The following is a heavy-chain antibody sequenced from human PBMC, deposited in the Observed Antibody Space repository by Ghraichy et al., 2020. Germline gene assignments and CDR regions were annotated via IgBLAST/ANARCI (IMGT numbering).Heavy chain of an antibody. J-gene: IGHJ4*02. Sequence: SETLSLTCTVSGVSISNSSHYWGWIRQPPEKGLEWIGNIYYNGVTYYSASLESRVTIFGDTSKNQLSLNLSSVTAADTAVYYCARVSGPWTPYLDYWGQGTLVTVSS. CDR1: GVSISNSSHY. CDR2: IYYNGVT. V-gene: IGHV4-39*02. D-gene: IGHD1-1*01. CDR3: ARVSGPWTPYLDY.